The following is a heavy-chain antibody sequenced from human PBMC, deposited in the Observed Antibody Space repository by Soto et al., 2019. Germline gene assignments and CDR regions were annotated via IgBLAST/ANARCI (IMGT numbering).Heavy chain of an antibody. CDR1: GGSISSGGYY. Sequence: QVQLQESGPGLVKPSQTLSLTCTVSGGSISSGGYYWSWIRQHPGKGLEWIGYIYYTGSTYYNPSRKSRVTISLDTSKNQFSLKLSSVTAADTAVYYCARFDALGSGSYYFDYWGRGTLVTVSS. CDR3: ARFDALGSGSYYFDY. CDR2: IYYTGST. D-gene: IGHD3-10*01. V-gene: IGHV4-31*03. J-gene: IGHJ4*02.